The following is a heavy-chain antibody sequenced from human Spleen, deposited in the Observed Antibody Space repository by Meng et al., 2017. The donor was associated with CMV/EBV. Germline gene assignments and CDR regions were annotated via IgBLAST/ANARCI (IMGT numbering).Heavy chain of an antibody. D-gene: IGHD6-13*01. CDR1: GGTFSSYA. Sequence: SVKVSCKSSGGTFSSYAISWVRQAPGQGLEWMGGIIPILGITNYAQNFQGRVTIAADTTSGTAYMELRSLRSDDTAVYYCAREAAAGSFDIWGQGTMVTVSS. CDR3: AREAAAGSFDI. V-gene: IGHV1-69*10. CDR2: IIPILGIT. J-gene: IGHJ3*02.